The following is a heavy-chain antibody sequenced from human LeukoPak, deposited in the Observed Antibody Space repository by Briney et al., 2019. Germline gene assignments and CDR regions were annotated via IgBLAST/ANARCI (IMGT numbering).Heavy chain of an antibody. CDR2: IYYSGST. J-gene: IGHJ4*02. CDR1: GGSISSGGYY. V-gene: IGHV4-31*03. Sequence: SQTLSLTCTVSGGSISSGGYYWSWIRQHPGKGLEWIGYIYYSGSTYYNPSLKSRVTIPVDTSKNQFSLKLSSVTAADTAVYYCARVKRDTPDFDYWGQGTLVTVSS. D-gene: IGHD3-16*02. CDR3: ARVKRDTPDFDY.